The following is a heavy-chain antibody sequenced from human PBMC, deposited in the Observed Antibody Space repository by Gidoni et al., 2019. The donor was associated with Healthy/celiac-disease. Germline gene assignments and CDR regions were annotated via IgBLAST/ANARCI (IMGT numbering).Heavy chain of an antibody. CDR2: IKQDGSEK. J-gene: IGHJ2*01. Sequence: EVQLVESGGGLVQPGGSLRLSCEASGFPFSCLWISWVRQAPGKGLEWVANIKQDGSEKYYVDSGKGRFTISRDNAKNSLYLQMNSLRAEDTAVYYCARDRGIAAAGTISWYFDLWGRGTLVTVSS. CDR3: ARDRGIAAAGTISWYFDL. D-gene: IGHD6-13*01. V-gene: IGHV3-7*04. CDR1: GFPFSCLW.